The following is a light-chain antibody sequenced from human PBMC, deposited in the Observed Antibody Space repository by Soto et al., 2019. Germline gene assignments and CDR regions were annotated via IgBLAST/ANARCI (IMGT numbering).Light chain of an antibody. CDR1: QSISSW. CDR2: KAS. J-gene: IGKJ1*01. CDR3: QHYNNYPWT. V-gene: IGKV1-5*03. Sequence: DIQMTQSPSTLSASVGDRVTITCRASQSISSWLAWYQQKPGKAPKPLIYKASSLESGVPSRFSGSGSGTEFTLTISSLQPDDFATYYCQHYNNYPWTFGQGTKVEIK.